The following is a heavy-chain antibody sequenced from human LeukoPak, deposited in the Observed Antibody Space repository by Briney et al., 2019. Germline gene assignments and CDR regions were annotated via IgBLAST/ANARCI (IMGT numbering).Heavy chain of an antibody. CDR2: IYTSGST. J-gene: IGHJ4*02. D-gene: IGHD2-2*01. Sequence: SQTLSLTCTVSGGSISSDGYYWSWIRQPAGKGLEWIGRIYTSGSTHYNPSLKSRVTMSLDTSKNQFSLKLISVTAADTAIYYCARGYCSSGSCYHGDYWGQGTLVTVSS. V-gene: IGHV4-61*02. CDR3: ARGYCSSGSCYHGDY. CDR1: GGSISSDGYY.